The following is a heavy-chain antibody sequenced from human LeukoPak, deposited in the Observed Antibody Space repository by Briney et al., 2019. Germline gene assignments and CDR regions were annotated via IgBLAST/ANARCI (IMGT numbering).Heavy chain of an antibody. CDR1: GGSFSGYY. D-gene: IGHD6-13*01. J-gene: IGHJ4*02. CDR3: ARNPYRYSSSWYRDY. V-gene: IGHV4-34*01. CDR2: INHSGST. Sequence: SETLSFTCAVYGGSFSGYYWSWIRQPPGKGLEWIGEINHSGSTNYNPSLKSRVTISVDTSKNQFSLKLSSVTAADTAVYYCARNPYRYSSSWYRDYWGQGTLVTVSS.